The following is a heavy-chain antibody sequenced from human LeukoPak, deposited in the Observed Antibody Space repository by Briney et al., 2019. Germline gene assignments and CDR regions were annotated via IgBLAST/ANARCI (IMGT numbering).Heavy chain of an antibody. D-gene: IGHD4-17*01. V-gene: IGHV1-2*02. CDR3: ARDPGYGDYLTFDY. CDR2: INPNSGGT. CDR1: GYTFTGYY. Sequence: ASVKVSCKASGYTFTGYYMHWVRQAPGQGLEWMGWINPNSGGTNYAQKFQGRVTMTRDTSISTAYMELSSLRSEDTAVYYCARDPGYGDYLTFDYWGQGTLVTVSS. J-gene: IGHJ4*02.